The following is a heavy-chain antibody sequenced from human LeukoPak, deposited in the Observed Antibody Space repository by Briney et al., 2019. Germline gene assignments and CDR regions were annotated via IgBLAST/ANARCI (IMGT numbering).Heavy chain of an antibody. CDR3: ARDSDMPTVNGAFDI. D-gene: IGHD4-17*01. CDR1: GYTFTGYY. J-gene: IGHJ3*02. CDR2: INPNSGGT. V-gene: IGHV1-2*02. Sequence: GASVKVSCKASGYTFTGYYMHWVRQAPGQGLEWMGWINPNSGGTNYAQKFQGRVTMTRDTSISTAYMELSRLRSDDTAVYYCARDSDMPTVNGAFDIWGQGTMVTVSS.